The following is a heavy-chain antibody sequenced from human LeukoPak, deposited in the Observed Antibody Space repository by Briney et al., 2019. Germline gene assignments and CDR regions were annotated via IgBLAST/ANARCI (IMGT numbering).Heavy chain of an antibody. V-gene: IGHV4-59*01. CDR3: ARRGGYASPFDF. CDR1: GGSISSYY. Sequence: SQTLSLTCTVSGGSISSYYWSWIRQPPGKGLEWIGYIYYSGSTYYNPSLKSRVTISVDRSKNQFSLKLSSVTAADTAVYYCARRGGYASPFDFWGQGTLVTASS. D-gene: IGHD5-12*01. CDR2: IYYSGST. J-gene: IGHJ4*02.